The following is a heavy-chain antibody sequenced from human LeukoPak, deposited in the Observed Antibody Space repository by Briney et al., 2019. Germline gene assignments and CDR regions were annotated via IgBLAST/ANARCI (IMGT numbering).Heavy chain of an antibody. CDR1: GYTFDTYG. CDR3: ARVKTPYYYDSSGYWSRIRRRDAFDI. V-gene: IGHV1-18*01. J-gene: IGHJ3*02. D-gene: IGHD3-22*01. CDR2: ISADNGNT. Sequence: GASVRVSCKASGYTFDTYGISWVRQAPGQGLEWMGWISADNGNTNYAQKVQGRVTMTTDTSTNTAYMELRSLRSDDTAVYYCARVKTPYYYDSSGYWSRIRRRDAFDIWGQGTMVTVSS.